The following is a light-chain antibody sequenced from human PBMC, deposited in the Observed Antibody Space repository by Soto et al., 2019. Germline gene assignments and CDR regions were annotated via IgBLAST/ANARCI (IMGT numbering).Light chain of an antibody. CDR2: GAS. Sequence: EVVLTQSPGTLSLSPGERATLSCRASQSFTSNYLAWYQQKRGQAPRLLIYGASSRATGIPDRFSGSGSGTDFTLTISRLEPEDFAVYYCQQYGNLSRTFGQGTKVEIK. CDR1: QSFTSNY. J-gene: IGKJ1*01. CDR3: QQYGNLSRT. V-gene: IGKV3-20*01.